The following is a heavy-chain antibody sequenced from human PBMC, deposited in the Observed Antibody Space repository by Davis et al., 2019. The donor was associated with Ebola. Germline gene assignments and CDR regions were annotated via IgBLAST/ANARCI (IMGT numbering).Heavy chain of an antibody. CDR3: AHGAGWLSDY. CDR2: IYWNGDS. J-gene: IGHJ4*02. Sequence: SGPTLVKPPQTLTLTCTFSGFSLSTSGVGVGWIRQPPGKALEWLALIYWNGDSNYSPSLKSRLTITKDTSKNQVFLTMTNMDPVDTATYYCAHGAGWLSDYWSPGTLVTVSS. D-gene: IGHD6-19*01. V-gene: IGHV2-5*01. CDR1: GFSLSTSGVG.